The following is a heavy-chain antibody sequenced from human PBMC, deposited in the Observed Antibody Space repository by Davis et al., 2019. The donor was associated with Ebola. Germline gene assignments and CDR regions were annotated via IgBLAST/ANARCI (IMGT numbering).Heavy chain of an antibody. J-gene: IGHJ4*02. D-gene: IGHD6-13*01. CDR2: ISYSGST. CDR1: GGSFSSSTYY. V-gene: IGHV4-39*01. CDR3: ARTYSSSYYVLNS. Sequence: MPSETLSLTCTVSGGSFSSSTYYWGWIRQPPGRGLEWIGSISYSGSTHYNPSLKSRVTMSVGTSKNQFSLRLSSVTAADTAVYYCARTYSSSYYVLNSWGQGTLVTVSS.